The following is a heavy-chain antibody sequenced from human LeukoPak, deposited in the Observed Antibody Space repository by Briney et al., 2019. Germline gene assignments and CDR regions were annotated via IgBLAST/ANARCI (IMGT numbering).Heavy chain of an antibody. J-gene: IGHJ6*03. CDR2: IYYSGST. CDR3: AGTRLYYYYYYMDV. V-gene: IGHV4-59*01. CDR1: GGSISSYY. Sequence: PSETLSLTCTVSGGSISSYYWSWIRQPPGKGLEWIGYIYYSGSTNYNPSLKSRVTISVDTSKNQFSLKLSSVTAADTAVYYCAGTRLYYYYYYMDVWGKGTTVTVSS.